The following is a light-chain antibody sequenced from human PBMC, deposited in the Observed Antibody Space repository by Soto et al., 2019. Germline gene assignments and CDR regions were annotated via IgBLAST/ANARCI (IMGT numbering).Light chain of an antibody. V-gene: IGKV1-8*01. CDR1: QGISSY. Sequence: AIRMTQSPSSLSASTGDSVTITCRASQGISSYLAWYQQKPGKAPNLLIYGASTLQSGVPSRFSGSGSGTDFTLTISCLQSEDFASYYCQQYYSYPFTFSPGAKVDIK. J-gene: IGKJ3*01. CDR3: QQYYSYPFT. CDR2: GAS.